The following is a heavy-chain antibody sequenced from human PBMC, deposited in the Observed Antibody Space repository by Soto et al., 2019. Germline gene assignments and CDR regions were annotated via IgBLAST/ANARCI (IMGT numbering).Heavy chain of an antibody. D-gene: IGHD3-22*01. CDR3: AGPYDSSGYYYRGLDY. Sequence: QVQLVQSGAEVKKPGSSVKVSCKASGGTFSSYAISWVRQAPGQGLEWMGGIIPIFGTADYAQKFQGRVTITAYDSTSXGNMELSSLRSEDTAVYYCAGPYDSSGYYYRGLDYWGQGTLVTVSS. J-gene: IGHJ4*02. CDR2: IIPIFGTA. CDR1: GGTFSSYA. V-gene: IGHV1-69*12.